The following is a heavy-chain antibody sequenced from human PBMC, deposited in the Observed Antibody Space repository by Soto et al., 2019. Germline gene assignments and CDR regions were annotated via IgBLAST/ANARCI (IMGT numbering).Heavy chain of an antibody. V-gene: IGHV1-69*12. CDR1: GGTFSSYA. CDR3: ASDISIGVRVVIRWCDP. J-gene: IGHJ5*02. CDR2: IIPIFGTA. Sequence: QVQLVQSGAEVKKPGSSVKVSCKASGGTFSSYAISWVRQAPGQGLEWMGGIIPIFGTANYAQKFQGRVTITADESTSTAYMELSRLRSEDTSLDYCASDISIGVRVVIRWCDPWCHGTLVTVS. D-gene: IGHD3-10*01.